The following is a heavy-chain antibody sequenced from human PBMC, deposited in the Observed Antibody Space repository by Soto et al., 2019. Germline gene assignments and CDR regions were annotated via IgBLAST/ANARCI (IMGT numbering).Heavy chain of an antibody. Sequence: QVQLVESGGGVVQPGRSLRLSCAASGFTFSSYGMHWVRQAPCKGLAWVAVISYDGSNKYYADSVKGRFTISRDSSKNTLYLQMNSLRAEDTAVYYCAKAAGNIVLVPAAMRDYYYGMDVWGQGTTVTVSS. V-gene: IGHV3-30*18. D-gene: IGHD2-2*01. CDR3: AKAAGNIVLVPAAMRDYYYGMDV. CDR2: ISYDGSNK. J-gene: IGHJ6*02. CDR1: GFTFSSYG.